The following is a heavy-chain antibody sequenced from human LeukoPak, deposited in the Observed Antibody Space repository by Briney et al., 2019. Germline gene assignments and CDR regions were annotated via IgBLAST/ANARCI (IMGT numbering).Heavy chain of an antibody. Sequence: PSETLSLTCTVSGGSISSSSYYWGWIRQPPGKGLEWIGSIYYSGSTYYNPSLKSRVTISVDTSKNQFSLKLSSVTAADTAVYYCARHVEPLAFDIWGQGTMVTVSS. J-gene: IGHJ3*02. CDR2: IYYSGST. CDR1: GGSISSSSYY. CDR3: ARHVEPLAFDI. V-gene: IGHV4-39*01.